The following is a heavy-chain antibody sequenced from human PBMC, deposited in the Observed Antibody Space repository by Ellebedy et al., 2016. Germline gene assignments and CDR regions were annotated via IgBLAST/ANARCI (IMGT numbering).Heavy chain of an antibody. CDR1: GGSISSSSYY. V-gene: IGHV4-39*01. Sequence: SETLSLTXTVSGGSISSSSYYWGWIRQPPGKGLEWIGSIYYSGSTYYNPSLKSRVTISVDTSKNQFSLKLSSVTAADTAVYYCARRNYYDSSGYSPTRGYDYWGQGTLVTVSS. CDR3: ARRNYYDSSGYSPTRGYDY. D-gene: IGHD3-22*01. J-gene: IGHJ4*02. CDR2: IYYSGST.